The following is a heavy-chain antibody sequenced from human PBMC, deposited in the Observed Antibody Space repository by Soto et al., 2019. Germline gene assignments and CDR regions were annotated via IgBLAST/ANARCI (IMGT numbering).Heavy chain of an antibody. CDR2: ISGSGGST. D-gene: IGHD3-22*01. CDR1: GFTFSSYA. J-gene: IGHJ4*02. V-gene: IGHV3-23*01. CDR3: AKDPLYYDSPIDY. Sequence: GGSLRLSXAASGFTFSSYAMSWVRQAPGKGLEWVSAISGSGGSTYYADSVKGRFTISRDNSKNTLYLQMNSLRAEDTAVYYCAKDPLYYDSPIDYWGQGTLVTVSS.